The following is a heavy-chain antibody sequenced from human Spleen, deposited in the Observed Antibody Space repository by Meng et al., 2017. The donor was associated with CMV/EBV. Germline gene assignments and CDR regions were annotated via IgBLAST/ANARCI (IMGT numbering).Heavy chain of an antibody. Sequence: SNWGTWVSKVTGKGMEWIGEIDDSGRKKKNQNIKRGEKIKEDRFKNQFSLKLGSVTAEDTAVYYCARIERRRILKYCGSDCSTTDYWGQGTLVTVSS. V-gene: IGHV4-4*02. D-gene: IGHD2-21*02. CDR2: IDDSGRK. CDR3: ARIERRRILKYCGSDCSTTDY. CDR1: SNW. J-gene: IGHJ4*02.